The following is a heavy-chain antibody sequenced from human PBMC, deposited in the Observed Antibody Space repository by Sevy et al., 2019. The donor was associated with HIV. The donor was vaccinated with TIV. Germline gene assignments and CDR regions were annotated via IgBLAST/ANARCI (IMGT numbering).Heavy chain of an antibody. CDR1: GFTFISYA. D-gene: IGHD6-19*01. J-gene: IGHJ4*02. V-gene: IGHV3-30-3*01. CDR2: ISYDGSNK. Sequence: GGSLRLSCAASGFTFISYAMHWVRQAPGKGLEWVAVISYDGSNKYYADSVKGRFNISRDNSKNTLYLKMNSLRAEDTALYYCARDHSSSGYSFDYWGQGTLVTVSS. CDR3: ARDHSSSGYSFDY.